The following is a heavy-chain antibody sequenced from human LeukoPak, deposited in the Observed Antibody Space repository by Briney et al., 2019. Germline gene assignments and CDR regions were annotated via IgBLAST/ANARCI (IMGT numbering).Heavy chain of an antibody. V-gene: IGHV3-48*04. D-gene: IGHD5/OR15-5a*01. CDR2: ISSSSSTI. J-gene: IGHJ6*02. CDR3: ARAGYSVYDSYMDV. Sequence: GRSLRLSCAASGFTFSSYSMNWVRQAPGKGLEWVSYISSSSSTIYYADSVKGRFTISRDNAKNSLYLQMNSLRAEDTAVYYCARAGYSVYDSYMDVWGQGATVTVSS. CDR1: GFTFSSYS.